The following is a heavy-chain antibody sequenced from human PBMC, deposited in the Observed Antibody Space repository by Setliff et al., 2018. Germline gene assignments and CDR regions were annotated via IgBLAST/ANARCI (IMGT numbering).Heavy chain of an antibody. CDR2: INHSGNT. CDR1: GGSFSGYY. V-gene: IGHV4-34*01. CDR3: AANPGISAGGDFDC. Sequence: SETLSLTCAVSGGSFSGYYWSWIRQPPGKGLEWIGEINHSGNTNYNPPLKSRVTISIDTSKNQLSLKLSSVTAADTAVYYCAANPGISAGGDFDCWGQGTLVTVSS. J-gene: IGHJ4*02. D-gene: IGHD6-13*01.